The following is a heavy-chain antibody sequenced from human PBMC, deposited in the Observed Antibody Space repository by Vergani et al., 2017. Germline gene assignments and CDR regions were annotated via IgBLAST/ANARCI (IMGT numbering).Heavy chain of an antibody. D-gene: IGHD6-19*01. V-gene: IGHV4-39*01. CDR3: ARHSTVEWLVKLGWIDP. CDR1: GASIRSSNYY. Sequence: QLQLQESVPGPVKPSATLSLTCSVSGASIRSSNYYWGWIRQPPGKGLEWIASIYYSGSTYYNPSLKSRVTISVDTSKNQFSLKLSSVTAADTAVYFCARHSTVEWLVKLGWIDPWGQGILVTVSA. J-gene: IGHJ5*02. CDR2: IYYSGST.